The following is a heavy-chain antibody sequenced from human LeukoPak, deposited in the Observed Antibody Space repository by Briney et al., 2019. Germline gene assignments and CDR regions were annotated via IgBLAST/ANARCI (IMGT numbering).Heavy chain of an antibody. Sequence: SVKVSCKASGGTFSSYAISWVRQAPGQGLEWMGGIIPIFGTANYAQKFQGRVTITADVSTSTVYMELSSLRSEDTAVYYCARERDDYALDYWGQGTLVTVSS. CDR1: GGTFSSYA. J-gene: IGHJ4*02. CDR3: ARERDDYALDY. CDR2: IIPIFGTA. D-gene: IGHD4/OR15-4a*01. V-gene: IGHV1-69*01.